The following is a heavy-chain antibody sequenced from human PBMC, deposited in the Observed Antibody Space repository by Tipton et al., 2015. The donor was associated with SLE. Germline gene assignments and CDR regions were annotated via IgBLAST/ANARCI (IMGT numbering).Heavy chain of an antibody. Sequence: QLVQSGAEVKKPGSSVKVSCKASGYTFTSYFITWVRQAPGQGLEWMGWITPYNGNTHYAPKFQGRVLMTTDTSTNTAFMELRGLRYDDTALYYCVRDAVGWFDTWGQGTLVTVSP. D-gene: IGHD2-15*01. CDR3: VRDAVGWFDT. CDR2: ITPYNGNT. J-gene: IGHJ5*02. V-gene: IGHV1-18*01. CDR1: GYTFTSYF.